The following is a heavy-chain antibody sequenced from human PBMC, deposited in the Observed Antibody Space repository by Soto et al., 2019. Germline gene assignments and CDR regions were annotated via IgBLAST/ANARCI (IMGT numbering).Heavy chain of an antibody. J-gene: IGHJ4*02. Sequence: QITLKESGPTLVKPTQTLTLTCNVSGVSLSTSGVGVGWIRQPPGKALEWLALIYWDDDKRSSPSLKSRLTITKDTSKNKVVLTMTNMAPVDTATYYCAHMLAAKCDYWGQGTLVTVSS. D-gene: IGHD6-19*01. CDR1: GVSLSTSGVG. CDR3: AHMLAAKCDY. V-gene: IGHV2-5*02. CDR2: IYWDDDK.